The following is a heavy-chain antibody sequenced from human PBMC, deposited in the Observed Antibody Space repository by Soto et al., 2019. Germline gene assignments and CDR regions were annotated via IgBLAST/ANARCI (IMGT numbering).Heavy chain of an antibody. D-gene: IGHD6-6*01. CDR3: ARGRGSSRYYGMDV. V-gene: IGHV4-31*03. CDR2: IYYSGST. CDR1: GGSISSGGYY. Sequence: SETLSLTCTVSGGSISSGGYYWSWIRQHPGKGLEWIGYIYYSGSTYYNPSLKSRVTISVDTSKNQFSLKLSSVTAADTAVYYCARGRGSSRYYGMDVWGQGTTVNVSS. J-gene: IGHJ6*02.